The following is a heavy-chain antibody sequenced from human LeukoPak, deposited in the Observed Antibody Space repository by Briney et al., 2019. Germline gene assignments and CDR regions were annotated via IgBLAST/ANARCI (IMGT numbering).Heavy chain of an antibody. V-gene: IGHV1-18*01. Sequence: GASVKVSCKASGYIFTDYGICWVRQAPRQGLEWMGWISVYNGNTNYAQKLQGRVTMTTDTSTSTAYMELRSLRSDDTAVYYCARGESGIHRWGQGTLVTVSS. CDR1: GYIFTDYG. J-gene: IGHJ1*01. CDR3: ARGESGIHR. CDR2: ISVYNGNT.